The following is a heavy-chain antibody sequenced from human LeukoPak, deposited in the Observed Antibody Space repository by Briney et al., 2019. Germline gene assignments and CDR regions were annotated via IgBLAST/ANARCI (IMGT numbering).Heavy chain of an antibody. D-gene: IGHD4-17*01. Sequence: GGSLRLPCAASGFTFSSYEMNWVRQAPGKGLEWVSYISSSGSTIYYADSVKGRFTISRDNAKNSLYLQMNSLRAEDTAVYYCARARRDYGRSFDYWGQGTLVTVSS. CDR3: ARARRDYGRSFDY. J-gene: IGHJ4*02. CDR1: GFTFSSYE. V-gene: IGHV3-48*03. CDR2: ISSSGSTI.